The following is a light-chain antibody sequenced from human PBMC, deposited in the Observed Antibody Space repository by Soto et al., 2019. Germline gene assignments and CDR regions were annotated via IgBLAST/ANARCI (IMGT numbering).Light chain of an antibody. CDR3: SSYTSSSTLKV. Sequence: QSVLTQPASVSGSPGQSITISCTGTSSDVGGYNYVSWYQQHPGKAPKLIIYGVSHRPSGVSNRFSGSKSGNTASLTISGLQAEDEADYYCSSYTSSSTLKVFGGGTKLTVL. CDR1: SSDVGGYNY. J-gene: IGLJ2*01. CDR2: GVS. V-gene: IGLV2-14*01.